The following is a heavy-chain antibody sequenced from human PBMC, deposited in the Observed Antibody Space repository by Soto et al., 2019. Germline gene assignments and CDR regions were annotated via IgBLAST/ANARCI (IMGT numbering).Heavy chain of an antibody. D-gene: IGHD2-2*02. Sequence: SVKVSCKASGGTFSSYAISWVRQAPGQGLEWMGGIIPIFGTANYAQKFQGRVTITADESTSTAYMELSSLRSEDTAVYYCARVMGDIVVVPAAIAPRERVYYYYGMDVWGQGTTVTVS. J-gene: IGHJ6*02. CDR2: IIPIFGTA. CDR3: ARVMGDIVVVPAAIAPRERVYYYYGMDV. V-gene: IGHV1-69*13. CDR1: GGTFSSYA.